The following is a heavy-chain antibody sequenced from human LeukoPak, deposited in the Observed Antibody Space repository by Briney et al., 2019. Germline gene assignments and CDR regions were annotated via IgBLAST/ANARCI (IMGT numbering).Heavy chain of an antibody. CDR2: IYYSGST. CDR3: ARGLDYDSSGYYPSTYNWFDP. Sequence: SETLSLTCTVSGGSISSYYWSWIRQPPGKGLEGIGYIYYSGSTNYNPSLKGRVTISVDTSKNQFSLKLSSVTAADTAVYYCARGLDYDSSGYYPSTYNWFDPWGQGTLVTVSS. CDR1: GGSISSYY. J-gene: IGHJ5*02. V-gene: IGHV4-59*01. D-gene: IGHD3-22*01.